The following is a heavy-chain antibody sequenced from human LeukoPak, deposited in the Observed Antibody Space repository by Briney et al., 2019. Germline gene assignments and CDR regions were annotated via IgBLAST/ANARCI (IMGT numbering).Heavy chain of an antibody. CDR1: GYSFTSYW. V-gene: IGHV5-51*01. CDR3: ASEVGATTLAVDY. J-gene: IGHJ4*02. D-gene: IGHD1-26*01. Sequence: GESLKISCKGSGYSFTSYWIGWVRQMPGKGLEWMGIIYPGDSDTRYSPSFQGQVTISADKSVSTAYLQWSSLKASDTAMYYCASEVGATTLAVDYWGQGTLVTVSS. CDR2: IYPGDSDT.